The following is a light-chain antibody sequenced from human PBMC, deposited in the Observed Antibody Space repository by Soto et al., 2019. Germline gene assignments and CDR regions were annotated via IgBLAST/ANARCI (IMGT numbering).Light chain of an antibody. CDR3: QQYRHSPRT. CDR2: AAS. V-gene: IGKV3-20*01. J-gene: IGKJ1*01. CDR1: QSVADNY. Sequence: EIVLTQSPGTLSLSPGERATLSCRASQSVADNYLAWYQQKPGQAPRLLIYAASRRATVIPDTFSGSGSGTDFTLTITRLEPQDFALYYCQQYRHSPRTFGQETRVQIK.